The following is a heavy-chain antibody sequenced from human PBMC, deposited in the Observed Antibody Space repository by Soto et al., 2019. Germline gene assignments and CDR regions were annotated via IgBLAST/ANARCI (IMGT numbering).Heavy chain of an antibody. CDR3: ARATVTTGFDY. J-gene: IGHJ4*02. CDR1: GFTFDDYA. V-gene: IGHV3-9*01. CDR2: ISWNSGSI. Sequence: EVQLVESGGGLVQPGRSLRLSCAASGFTFDDYAMHWVRQAPGKGLEWVSGISWNSGSIGYADSVKGRFTISRDNAKNSLYLQMNSLRAEDTALYYCARATVTTGFDYWGQGTLVTVSP. D-gene: IGHD4-17*01.